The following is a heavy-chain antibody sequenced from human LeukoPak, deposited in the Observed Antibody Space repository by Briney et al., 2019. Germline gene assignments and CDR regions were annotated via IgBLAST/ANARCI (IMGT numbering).Heavy chain of an antibody. J-gene: IGHJ3*02. Sequence: PSETLSLTCTVSVGSISTTSYYWGWIRQPPGKGLEWIGSIYYGRSTYYSPSLKSRVTISLDTSKHQFSLKLSSVTAADTAVYYCSFNLGSGSYAFDIWGQGTMVTVSS. D-gene: IGHD3-10*01. CDR2: IYYGRST. V-gene: IGHV4-39*07. CDR1: VGSISTTSYY. CDR3: SFNLGSGSYAFDI.